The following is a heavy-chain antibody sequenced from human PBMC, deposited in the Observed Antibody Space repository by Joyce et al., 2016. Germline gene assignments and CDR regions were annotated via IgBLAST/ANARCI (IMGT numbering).Heavy chain of an antibody. CDR1: GFTFSSYW. D-gene: IGHD4-11*01. CDR3: VGGRTYSNWHIQGFGYFDF. J-gene: IGHJ4*02. V-gene: IGHV3-7*03. CDR2: IKEDGSQK. Sequence: DVQLVDSGGGLVQPGGSLRLSCAASGFTFSSYWMGCVRKTPGLGREWVAYIKEDGSQKYYVESVRSRFTISRDNANSSLLLQMDSRRVEDMAVYYCVGGRTYSNWHIQGFGYFDFWGQGTLVTVSS.